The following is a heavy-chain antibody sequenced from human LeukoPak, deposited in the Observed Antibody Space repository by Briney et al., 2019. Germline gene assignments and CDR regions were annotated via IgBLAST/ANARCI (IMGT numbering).Heavy chain of an antibody. CDR1: GGSFSGYY. J-gene: IGHJ4*02. Sequence: SETLSLTCAVYGGSFSGYYWSWIRQPPGKGLEWIGEINHSGSTNYNPSLKSRVTISVDTSKDQFSLKLSSVTAADTAVYYCARGLGDYWGQGTLVTVSS. V-gene: IGHV4-34*01. CDR3: ARGLGDY. CDR2: INHSGST.